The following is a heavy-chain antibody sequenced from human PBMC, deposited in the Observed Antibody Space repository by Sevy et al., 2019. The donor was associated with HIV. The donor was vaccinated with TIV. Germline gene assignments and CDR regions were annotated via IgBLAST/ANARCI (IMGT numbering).Heavy chain of an antibody. CDR3: ASRKAAAGGENYYYYYMHV. CDR2: ISAYNGNT. V-gene: IGHV1-18*01. CDR1: GYTFTSYG. D-gene: IGHD6-13*01. J-gene: IGHJ6*03. Sequence: ASVKVSCKASGYTFTSYGISWVRQAPGQGLEWMGWISAYNGNTNYAQKLQGRVTMTTDTSTSTAYMELRSLRSDDTAVYYCASRKAAAGGENYYYYYMHVWGKGTTVTVSS.